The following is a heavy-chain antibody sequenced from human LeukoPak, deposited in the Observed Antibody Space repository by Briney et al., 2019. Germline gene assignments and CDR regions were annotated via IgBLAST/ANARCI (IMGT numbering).Heavy chain of an antibody. CDR1: GGSISNLNYY. CDR2: IYASGST. V-gene: IGHV4-61*02. Sequence: PSETLSLTCTVSGGSISNLNYYWSWIRQPAGKGLEWIGRIYASGSTNYNPSLKSRVTISVDTSKNQFSLKLSSVTAADTAVYYCARGPPQYCSGGSCYAGVGDYWGQGTLVTVSS. CDR3: ARGPPQYCSGGSCYAGVGDY. D-gene: IGHD2-15*01. J-gene: IGHJ4*02.